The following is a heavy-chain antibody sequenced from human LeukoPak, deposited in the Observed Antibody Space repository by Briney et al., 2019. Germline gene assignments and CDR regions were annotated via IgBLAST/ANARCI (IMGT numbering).Heavy chain of an antibody. J-gene: IGHJ4*02. Sequence: SETLSLTCTVDGGSFSGSHLSWIRQSPERGLEWIAEIDHTGETHYNPSLKSRVALSLDMTKSHFSLGLRSLTAADTAVYYCARGYYFDYWGRGTLVTVS. CDR1: GGSFSGSH. V-gene: IGHV4-34*01. CDR2: IDHTGET. CDR3: ARGYYFDY.